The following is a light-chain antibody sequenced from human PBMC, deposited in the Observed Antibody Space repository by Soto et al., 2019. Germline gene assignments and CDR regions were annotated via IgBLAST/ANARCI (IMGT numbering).Light chain of an antibody. CDR3: CSYAGSSTYVV. J-gene: IGLJ2*01. CDR1: SSDVGSYNL. Sequence: QSALTHPASVSGSPGQSITISCTGTSSDVGSYNLVSWYQHHPGKAPKLMIYEVSKRPSGVSNRFSGSKSGNTASLTISVLHAEDEADYYCCSYAGSSTYVVFGGGTKLTVL. V-gene: IGLV2-23*02. CDR2: EVS.